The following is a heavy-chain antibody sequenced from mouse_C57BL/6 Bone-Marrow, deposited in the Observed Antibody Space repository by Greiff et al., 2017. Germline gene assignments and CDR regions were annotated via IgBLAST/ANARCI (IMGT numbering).Heavy chain of an antibody. J-gene: IGHJ3*01. CDR3: ARHVGTTVVAPGFAY. D-gene: IGHD1-1*01. Sequence: DVKLVESGGGLVQPGGSLKLSCAASGFTFSDYYMYWVRQTPEKRLEWVAYISNGGGSTYYPDTVKGRFTISRDNAKNTLYLQMSRLKSEDTAMYYVARHVGTTVVAPGFAYWGQGTLVTVSA. CDR2: ISNGGGST. V-gene: IGHV5-12*01. CDR1: GFTFSDYY.